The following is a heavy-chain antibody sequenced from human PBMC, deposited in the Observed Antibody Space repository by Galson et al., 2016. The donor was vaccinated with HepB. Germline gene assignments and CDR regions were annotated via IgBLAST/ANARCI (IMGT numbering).Heavy chain of an antibody. CDR1: GDSVSRNTAA. D-gene: IGHD5-12*01. CDR2: TYYRSKWSS. J-gene: IGHJ4*02. CDR3: ASGTGAYVR. V-gene: IGHV6-1*01. Sequence: CAISGDSVSRNTAAWNWIRQSPSRGLEWLGRTYYRSKWSSDYAVSMKSRITINADTSMNQFSLQLNSVTPEDTAVYYCASGTGAYVRWGQGTLVTVSS.